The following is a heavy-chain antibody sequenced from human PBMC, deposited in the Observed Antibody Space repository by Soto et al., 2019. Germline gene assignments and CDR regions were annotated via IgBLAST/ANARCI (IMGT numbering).Heavy chain of an antibody. CDR1: GGSISSYY. D-gene: IGHD3-10*01. J-gene: IGHJ6*02. CDR3: ASRMVRGTFYYYGMDV. CDR2: IYYSGST. V-gene: IGHV4-59*01. Sequence: SEILSLTCTVSGGSISSYYWSWIRQPPGKGLEWIGYIYYSGSTNYNPSLKSRVTISVDTSKNQFSLKLSSVTAADTAVYYCASRMVRGTFYYYGMDVWGQGTTVTVSS.